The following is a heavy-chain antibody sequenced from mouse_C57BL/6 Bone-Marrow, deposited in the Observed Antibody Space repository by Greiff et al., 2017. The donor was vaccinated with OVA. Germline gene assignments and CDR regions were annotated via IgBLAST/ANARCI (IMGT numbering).Heavy chain of an antibody. Sequence: VQLQQSGPELVKPGASVKISCKASGYTFTDYYMNWVKQSHGKSLEWIGDINPNNGGTSYNQKFKGKATLTVDKSSSTAYMELRSLTSEDSAVYYCARDWDDGPAYWGQGTTLTVSS. J-gene: IGHJ2*01. D-gene: IGHD2-3*01. CDR3: ARDWDDGPAY. CDR1: GYTFTDYY. CDR2: INPNNGGT. V-gene: IGHV1-26*01.